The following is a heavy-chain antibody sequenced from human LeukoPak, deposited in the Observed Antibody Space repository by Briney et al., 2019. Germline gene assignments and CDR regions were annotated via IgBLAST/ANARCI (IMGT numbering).Heavy chain of an antibody. V-gene: IGHV1-24*01. CDR3: ATHQGRFGDPSFDF. Sequence: GASVKVSCKVSGYTLTELSMHWVRQAPGKGLEWMGGIDPEDGETIYAQKFQGRVTMTEDTSTDTAYMELNSLRSADTAVYYCATHQGRFGDPSFDFWGQGTLVTVSS. CDR2: IDPEDGET. CDR1: GYTLTELS. D-gene: IGHD3-10*01. J-gene: IGHJ4*02.